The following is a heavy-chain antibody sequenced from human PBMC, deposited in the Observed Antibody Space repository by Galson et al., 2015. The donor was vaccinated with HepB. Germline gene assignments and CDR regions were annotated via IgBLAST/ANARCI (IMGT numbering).Heavy chain of an antibody. Sequence: SLRLSCAASGFTFSSYGMHWVRQAPGKGLEWVAVIWYDGGTTDYAAPVKDRFNISRDDSKNTLYLQMNSLKTEDTAVYYCYSSSWYPLWGQGTLVTVSS. CDR2: IWYDGGTT. CDR3: YSSSWYPL. CDR1: GFTFSSYG. V-gene: IGHV3-33*08. J-gene: IGHJ4*02. D-gene: IGHD6-13*01.